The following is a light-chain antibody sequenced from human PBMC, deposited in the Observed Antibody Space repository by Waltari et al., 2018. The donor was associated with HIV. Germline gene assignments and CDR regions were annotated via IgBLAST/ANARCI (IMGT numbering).Light chain of an antibody. V-gene: IGKV1-39*01. J-gene: IGKJ4*01. Sequence: DIQMTQSPSSLSASIGDTVTITCRASQSISEYLNWYQETPGNAPKLLIYVASSLQIGVPSRFSGSGSGTDFTLTISNLQPEDFATYFCHQSYSTPLTFGAVTKVEIK. CDR2: VAS. CDR1: QSISEY. CDR3: HQSYSTPLT.